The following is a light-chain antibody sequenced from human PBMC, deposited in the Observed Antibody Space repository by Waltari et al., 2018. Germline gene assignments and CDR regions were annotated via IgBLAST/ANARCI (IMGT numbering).Light chain of an antibody. J-gene: IGLJ2*01. CDR1: SNDVGGYNH. V-gene: IGLV2-11*01. CDR2: DVF. Sequence: QSALTQPRSVSGSPGQSVTFSCTGTSNDVGGYNHVSWYQQSPGKPPTLVIYDVFNRPPGVPARFSGSKSGNTASLTISGLQADDEADYYCCSYAGSYTVLFGGGTKLTVL. CDR3: CSYAGSYTVL.